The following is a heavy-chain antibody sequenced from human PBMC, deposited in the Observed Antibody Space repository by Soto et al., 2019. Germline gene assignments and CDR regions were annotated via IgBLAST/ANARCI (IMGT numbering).Heavy chain of an antibody. CDR3: VRDTMRASAAASLDY. CDR1: GFTFSTYE. J-gene: IGHJ4*02. D-gene: IGHD6-13*01. CDR2: ISVSGNII. Sequence: GGSLRLSCAASGFTFSTYEFNWARQAPGRGLEWISYISVSGNIIKYADSVKGRFTISRDNAENSLHLHMSSLRVDDTAVYFCVRDTMRASAAASLDYWGQGTQVTVS. V-gene: IGHV3-48*03.